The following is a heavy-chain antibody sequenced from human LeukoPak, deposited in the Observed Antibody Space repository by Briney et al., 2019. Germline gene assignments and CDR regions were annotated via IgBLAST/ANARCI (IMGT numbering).Heavy chain of an antibody. CDR1: GYSCIDYW. Sequence: GESLKISCKASGYSCIDYWIGWVRQMPGKGLEWMGIIYPGYYDTRYSPSFEGQVTISCDKSITTAYLQWSSLKASDTAMYYCAKSNRGDGYNYWFDPWGQGTLVTVS. CDR2: IYPGYYDT. V-gene: IGHV5-51*01. D-gene: IGHD5-24*01. CDR3: AKSNRGDGYNYWFDP. J-gene: IGHJ5*02.